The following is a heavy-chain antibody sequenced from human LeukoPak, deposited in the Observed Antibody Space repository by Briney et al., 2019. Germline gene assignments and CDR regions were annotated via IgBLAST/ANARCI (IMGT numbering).Heavy chain of an antibody. CDR3: ARGTSFDY. D-gene: IGHD2-2*01. CDR1: GFSFSTYA. Sequence: GGSLRLSCAASGFSFSTYAMHWVRQAPGKGLEWVAFIPYDGSDKYYADSVKGRFTISRDNSKNTLYLQMNSLRSEDTAVYYCARGTSFDYWGQGTLVTVSS. CDR2: IPYDGSDK. V-gene: IGHV3-30*02. J-gene: IGHJ4*02.